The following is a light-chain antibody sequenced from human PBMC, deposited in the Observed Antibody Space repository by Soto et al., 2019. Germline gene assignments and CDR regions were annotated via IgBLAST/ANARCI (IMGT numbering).Light chain of an antibody. Sequence: EIVLTHAPDSLSLSPGERATLSCRASQSVRSNYLAWYQQRPGQAPRFLIYDASSRATGIPDRFSGSGSGTDFTLTISRLEPEDFAVYYCQQYGSSPLTFGGGTKVDSK. J-gene: IGKJ4*01. V-gene: IGKV3-20*01. CDR2: DAS. CDR3: QQYGSSPLT. CDR1: QSVRSNY.